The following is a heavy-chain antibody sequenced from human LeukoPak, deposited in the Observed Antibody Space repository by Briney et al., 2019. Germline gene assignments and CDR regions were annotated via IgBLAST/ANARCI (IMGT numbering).Heavy chain of an antibody. CDR1: GGSISSSSYY. Sequence: TSETLSLTCTVSGGSISSSSYYWGWIRQPPGKGLEWIGSIYYSGSTYYNPSLKSRVTISVDTSKNQFFLKLSSVTAADTAVYYCARGNFDRSLNWGQGTLVTVSS. CDR3: ARGNFDRSLN. V-gene: IGHV4-39*07. J-gene: IGHJ4*02. CDR2: IYYSGST. D-gene: IGHD3-9*01.